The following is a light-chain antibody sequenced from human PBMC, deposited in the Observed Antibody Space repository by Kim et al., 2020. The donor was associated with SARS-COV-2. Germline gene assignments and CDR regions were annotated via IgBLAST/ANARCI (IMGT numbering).Light chain of an antibody. J-gene: IGKJ4*01. Sequence: ASVRDRVTITCRASQTISTHLNWYQQRPGKAPKLLIYTASSLQSGVPSRFSGSGSGTDFTLTVSSLQPEDFATYYCQQSYSTPLTFGGGTKVDIK. CDR3: QQSYSTPLT. V-gene: IGKV1-39*01. CDR1: QTISTH. CDR2: TAS.